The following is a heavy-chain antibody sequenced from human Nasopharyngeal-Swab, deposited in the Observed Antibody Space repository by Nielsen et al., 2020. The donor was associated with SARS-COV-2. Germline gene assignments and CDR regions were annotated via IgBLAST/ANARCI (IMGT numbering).Heavy chain of an antibody. Sequence: RQAEGKGLERGAVISYDGSNKYYADSVKGRFTISRDNSKNTLYLQMNSLRAEDTAVYYCASSYYDFWSGYYYHGAFDIWGQGTMVTVSS. CDR2: ISYDGSNK. D-gene: IGHD3-3*01. V-gene: IGHV3-30*04. CDR3: ASSYYDFWSGYYYHGAFDI. J-gene: IGHJ3*02.